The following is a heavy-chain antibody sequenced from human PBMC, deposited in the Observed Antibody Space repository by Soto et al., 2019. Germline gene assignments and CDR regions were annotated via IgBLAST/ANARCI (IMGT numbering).Heavy chain of an antibody. CDR3: ARTNSRGHWAAWF. D-gene: IGHD3-22*01. CDR2: IHSSRRT. J-gene: IGHJ4*02. CDR1: GDSVRSGSYY. Sequence: QVQLQESGPGLVKPSETLSLTCAVSGDSVRSGSYYWSWMRQSPGKGLEWLAYIHSSRRTKYNPSLESRITISLDTSRNQISLKLTSVATADTAVYYCARTNSRGHWAAWFWGQGTLVTVSS. V-gene: IGHV4-61*01.